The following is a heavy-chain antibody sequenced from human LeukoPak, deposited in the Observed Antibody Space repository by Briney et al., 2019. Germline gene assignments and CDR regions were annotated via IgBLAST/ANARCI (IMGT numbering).Heavy chain of an antibody. CDR2: INHSGGT. Sequence: SSETLSLTCAVYGGSFSGYYWSWIRQPPGKGLEWIGEINHSGGTNYNPSLKSRVTISVDTSKNQFSLKLSSVTAADTAVYYCASKYGDYDDYWGQGTLVTVSS. D-gene: IGHD4-17*01. CDR3: ASKYGDYDDY. CDR1: GGSFSGYY. J-gene: IGHJ4*02. V-gene: IGHV4-34*01.